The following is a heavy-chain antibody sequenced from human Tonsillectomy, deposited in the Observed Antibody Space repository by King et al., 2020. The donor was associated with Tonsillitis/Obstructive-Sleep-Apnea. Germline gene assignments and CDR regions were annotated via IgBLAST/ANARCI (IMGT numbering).Heavy chain of an antibody. V-gene: IGHV5-10-1*01. CDR1: GYSFTSYW. CDR2: IDPSDSYT. Sequence: QLVQSGAEVKKPGESLRISCKGSGYSFTSYWISWVRQMPGKGLEWMGRIDPSDSYTNYSPSFQGHVTISADKSISTAYLQWSSLKASDTAMYYCARQSRDDYDFWSGYLDYYYYYMDVWGKGTTVTVSS. CDR3: ARQSRDDYDFWSGYLDYYYYYMDV. J-gene: IGHJ6*03. D-gene: IGHD3-3*01.